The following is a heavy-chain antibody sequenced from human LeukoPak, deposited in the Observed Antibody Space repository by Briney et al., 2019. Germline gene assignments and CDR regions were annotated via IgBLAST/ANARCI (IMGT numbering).Heavy chain of an antibody. J-gene: IGHJ4*02. CDR2: IYYSGSP. CDR3: AREDSGSSNFDY. V-gene: IGHV4-59*01. Sequence: SETLSLTCTVSGGSISSYYWSWIRQPPGKGLEWIGYIYYSGSPNYNPSLKSRVTISVDTSKNQFSLKLSSVTAADTAVYYCAREDSGSSNFDYWGQGTLVTVSS. D-gene: IGHD1-26*01. CDR1: GGSISSYY.